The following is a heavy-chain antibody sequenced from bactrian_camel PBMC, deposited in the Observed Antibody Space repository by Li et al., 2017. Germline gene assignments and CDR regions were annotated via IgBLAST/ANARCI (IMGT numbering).Heavy chain of an antibody. D-gene: IGHD5*01. Sequence: VQLVESGGGSVQAGGSLRLSCAHSGYSYSNYCMAWFRQAPGKEREGVASIDSDGETTYADSVKGRFIISRDNVKNTLYLQLNSLKTEDTAMYYCAKETEWIGYHESMAYWGQGTQVTVS. CDR1: GYSYSNYC. J-gene: IGHJ4*01. CDR3: AKETEWIGYHESMAY. CDR2: IDSDGETT. V-gene: IGHV3S1*01.